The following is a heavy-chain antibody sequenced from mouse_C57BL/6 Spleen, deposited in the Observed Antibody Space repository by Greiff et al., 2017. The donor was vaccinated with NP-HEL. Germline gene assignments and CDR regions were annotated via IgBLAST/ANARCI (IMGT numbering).Heavy chain of an antibody. D-gene: IGHD4-1*01. CDR2: IRNKANGYTT. V-gene: IGHV7-3*01. J-gene: IGHJ1*03. CDR3: ARYLGAGYFDV. Sequence: EVKVVESGGGLVQPGGSLSLSCAASGFTFTDYYMSWVRQPPGKALEWLGFIRNKANGYTTEYSASVKGRFTISRDNSQSILYLQMNALRAEDSATYYCARYLGAGYFDVWGTGTTVTVSS. CDR1: GFTFTDYY.